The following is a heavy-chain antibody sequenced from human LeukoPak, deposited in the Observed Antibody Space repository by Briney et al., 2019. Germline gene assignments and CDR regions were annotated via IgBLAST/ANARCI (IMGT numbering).Heavy chain of an antibody. D-gene: IGHD1-7*01. Sequence: GGSLRLSCAASGFTFSSYGMHWVRQAPGKGLEWVAVIWYDGSNKYYADSVKGRFTISRDNSKNTLSLQMDSLRAEDTAVYYCARGPYNWNYPRGFLDYWGQGTLVTVSS. CDR3: ARGPYNWNYPRGFLDY. CDR1: GFTFSSYG. CDR2: IWYDGSNK. J-gene: IGHJ4*02. V-gene: IGHV3-33*01.